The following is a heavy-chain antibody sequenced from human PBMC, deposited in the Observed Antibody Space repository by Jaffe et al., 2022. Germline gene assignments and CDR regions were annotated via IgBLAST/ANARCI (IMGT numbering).Heavy chain of an antibody. CDR1: GFTFSRHG. J-gene: IGHJ4*02. CDR2: FSYDGSST. Sequence: QVQLVESGGGVVQPGRSLRLSCAASGFTFSRHGMHWVRQAPGKGLEWVAVFSYDGSSTHYADSVKGRFTISRDNSKNTLYLQMNSLRPEDTAVYHCVREEGSGYYRTADYWGQGTLVTVSS. V-gene: IGHV3-30*03. D-gene: IGHD3-3*01. CDR3: VREEGSGYYRTADY.